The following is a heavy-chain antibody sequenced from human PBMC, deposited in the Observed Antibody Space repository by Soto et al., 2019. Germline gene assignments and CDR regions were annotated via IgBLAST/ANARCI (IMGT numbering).Heavy chain of an antibody. CDR3: ARGSSGDDFWSGYSSHYGMDV. CDR1: GFTVSSNY. V-gene: IGHV3-53*01. CDR2: IYSGGST. Sequence: GGSLRLSCAASGFTVSSNYMSWVRQAPGKGLEWVSVIYSGGSTYYADSVKGRFTISRDNSKNTLYLQMNSLRAEDTAVYYCARGSSGDDFWSGYSSHYGMDVWGQGTTVTVSS. D-gene: IGHD3-3*01. J-gene: IGHJ6*02.